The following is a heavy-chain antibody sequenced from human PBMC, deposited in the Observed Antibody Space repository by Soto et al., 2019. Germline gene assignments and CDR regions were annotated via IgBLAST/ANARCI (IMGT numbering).Heavy chain of an antibody. D-gene: IGHD3-3*01. CDR1: GYTFTSYD. V-gene: IGHV1-8*01. Sequence: GASVKVSCKASGYTFTSYDINWVRQATGQGLEWMGWMNPNSSNTGYAQKFQGRVTMTRNTSISTAYMELSSLRSEDTAVYYCARGWDFWSGYYIQRGNCFDYWGQGTLVTVSS. CDR3: ARGWDFWSGYYIQRGNCFDY. J-gene: IGHJ4*02. CDR2: MNPNSSNT.